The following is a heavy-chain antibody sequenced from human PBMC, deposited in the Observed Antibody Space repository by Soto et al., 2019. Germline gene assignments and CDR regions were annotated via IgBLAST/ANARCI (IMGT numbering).Heavy chain of an antibody. Sequence: SVKVSCKASGYTFTSYGISWVRQAPGQGLEWMGWISAYNGNTNYAQKLQGRVTMTTDTSTSTAYMELRSLRSDDTAVYYCASATYDFWSGSEGRYYFDYWGQGTLVTVSS. J-gene: IGHJ4*02. CDR2: ISAYNGNT. V-gene: IGHV1-18*01. CDR1: GYTFTSYG. D-gene: IGHD3-3*01. CDR3: ASATYDFWSGSEGRYYFDY.